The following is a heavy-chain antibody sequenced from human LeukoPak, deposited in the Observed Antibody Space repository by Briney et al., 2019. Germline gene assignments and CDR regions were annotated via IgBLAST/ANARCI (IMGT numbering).Heavy chain of an antibody. CDR1: GFTFSSYV. J-gene: IGHJ4*02. CDR3: ALLDRSGWYCIDN. Sequence: PGGSLRLSCAASGFTFSSYVMSWVRQAPGKGLEWVSAISSSGGSTYYADSVKGRFTISRDNSKNTLYLQMNSLRAEDTAVYYCALLDRSGWYCIDNWGQGTLVTVSS. D-gene: IGHD6-19*01. CDR2: ISSSGGST. V-gene: IGHV3-23*01.